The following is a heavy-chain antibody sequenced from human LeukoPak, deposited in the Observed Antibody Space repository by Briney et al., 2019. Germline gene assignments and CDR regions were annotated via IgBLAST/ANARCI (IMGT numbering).Heavy chain of an antibody. V-gene: IGHV4-4*08. CDR1: GGSISSYY. CDR3: SRGGNWNSYYFTY. J-gene: IGHJ4*02. D-gene: IGHD1-1*01. CDR2: IYTSGST. Sequence: SETLSLTCTVSGGSISSYYWSWIRQPPGKGLEWIGYIYTSGSTSYNPSLKSRVTILVDTSRNQFSLKLSSVTAADTAVYYCSRGGNWNSYYFTYWGQGTLVTVSS.